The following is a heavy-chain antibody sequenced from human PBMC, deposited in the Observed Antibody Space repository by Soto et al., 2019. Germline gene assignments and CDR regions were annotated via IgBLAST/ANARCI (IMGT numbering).Heavy chain of an antibody. D-gene: IGHD3-10*01. V-gene: IGHV4-31*03. J-gene: IGHJ5*02. Sequence: PSETLSLTCTVSGGSISSGGYYWSWIRQHPGKGLEWIGYIYYSGSTYYNPSLKSRVTISVDTSKNQFSLKLSSVTAADTAVYYCARTCITMVRGVIDWFDPWGQGTLVTVSS. CDR3: ARTCITMVRGVIDWFDP. CDR2: IYYSGST. CDR1: GGSISSGGYY.